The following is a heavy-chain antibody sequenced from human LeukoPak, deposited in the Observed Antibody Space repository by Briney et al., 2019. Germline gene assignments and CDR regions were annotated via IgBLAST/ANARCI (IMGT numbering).Heavy chain of an antibody. J-gene: IGHJ6*03. CDR1: GGSISSYY. CDR3: AREYSSSWYYYYYYMDV. D-gene: IGHD6-13*01. Sequence: PSETLSLTFTVSGGSISSYYWSWIRQPAGKGLEWIGRIYTSGSTNYNPSLKSRVTMSVDTSKNQFSLKLSSVTAADTAVYYCAREYSSSWYYYYYYMDVWGKGTTVTISS. V-gene: IGHV4-4*07. CDR2: IYTSGST.